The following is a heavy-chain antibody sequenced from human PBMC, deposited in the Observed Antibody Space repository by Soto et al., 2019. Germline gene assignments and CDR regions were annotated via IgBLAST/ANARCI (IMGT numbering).Heavy chain of an antibody. CDR3: ARDFCPVPTCYDL. Sequence: GGSLRLSCAASGFTFSLYAMSWVRQAPGKGLEWVSGISGSGDTTYYSDSLKGRLTISRDNSKKTLFLQMNSLRAEDTAVYYCARDFCPVPTCYDLWGQGVLVTVSS. V-gene: IGHV3-23*01. CDR2: ISGSGDTT. J-gene: IGHJ4*02. D-gene: IGHD2-2*01. CDR1: GFTFSLYA.